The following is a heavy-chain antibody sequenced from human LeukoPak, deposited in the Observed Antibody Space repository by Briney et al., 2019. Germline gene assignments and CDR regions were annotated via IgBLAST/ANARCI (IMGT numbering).Heavy chain of an antibody. V-gene: IGHV4-4*02. J-gene: IGHJ3*02. CDR2: IYHSGST. Sequence: PSETLPLTCAVSGGSISSSNWWSWVRQPPGKGLEWIGEIYHSGSTNYNPSLKSRVTISVDKSKNQFSLKLSSVTAADTAVYYCARRANSRPNAFDIWGQGTMVTVSS. D-gene: IGHD2/OR15-2a*01. CDR1: GGSISSSNW. CDR3: ARRANSRPNAFDI.